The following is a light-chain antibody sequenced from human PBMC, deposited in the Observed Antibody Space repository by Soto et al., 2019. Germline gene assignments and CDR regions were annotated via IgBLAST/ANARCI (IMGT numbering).Light chain of an antibody. CDR3: QSSDSSMNV. CDR1: SSNIGAGYD. V-gene: IGLV1-40*01. Sequence: QSVLTQPPSVSGAPGQRVTISCTGSSSNIGAGYDVHWYQQLPGTAPKLLIYGNSNRPSGVPDRFSGSKSGTSASLAITGLQAEDEADYYCQSSDSSMNVFGAGKKVTVL. J-gene: IGLJ1*01. CDR2: GNS.